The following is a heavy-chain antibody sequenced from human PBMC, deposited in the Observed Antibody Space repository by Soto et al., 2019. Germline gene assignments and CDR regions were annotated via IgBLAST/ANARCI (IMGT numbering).Heavy chain of an antibody. CDR2: IYWNDDK. V-gene: IGHV2-5*01. Sequence: SGPTLVNPTQTLTLTCTFSGFPLSTSGVGVGWIRQPPGKALEWLALIYWNDDKRYSPSLKSRLTITKDTSKNQVVLTMTNMDPVDTATYYCAHRPYYYDSSGSFDYWGQGTLVTVSS. CDR3: AHRPYYYDSSGSFDY. J-gene: IGHJ4*02. CDR1: GFPLSTSGVG. D-gene: IGHD3-22*01.